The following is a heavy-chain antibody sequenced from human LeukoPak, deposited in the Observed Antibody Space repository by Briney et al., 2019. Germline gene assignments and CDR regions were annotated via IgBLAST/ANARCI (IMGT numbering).Heavy chain of an antibody. J-gene: IGHJ5*02. V-gene: IGHV3-23*01. D-gene: IGHD3-22*01. Sequence: GGSLRLSCAASGFTFSSYEMNWVRQAPGKGLEWVSGISPSGGITYYPDSVKGRFTISRDNSKNTVSLQMNSLRGEDTAVYYCAKIPKNYYDSRGYYHWGQGTLVTVSS. CDR1: GFTFSSYE. CDR2: ISPSGGIT. CDR3: AKIPKNYYDSRGYYH.